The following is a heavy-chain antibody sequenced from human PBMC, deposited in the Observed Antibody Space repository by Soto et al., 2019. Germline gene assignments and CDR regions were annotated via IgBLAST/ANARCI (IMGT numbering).Heavy chain of an antibody. Sequence: QVQLVESGGGVVQGGGSLRLPCAASGFTLSGYPMHWVRQAPGKGLEGVAISANDASSEHYADSVKGRFTISRDNSENTLYLQMNSLRAEDTALYYCARDGSANWYFDWYFDLWGRGTVVTVSS. D-gene: IGHD2-2*01. CDR1: GFTLSGYP. CDR2: SANDASSE. J-gene: IGHJ2*01. CDR3: ARDGSANWYFDWYFDL. V-gene: IGHV3-30-3*01.